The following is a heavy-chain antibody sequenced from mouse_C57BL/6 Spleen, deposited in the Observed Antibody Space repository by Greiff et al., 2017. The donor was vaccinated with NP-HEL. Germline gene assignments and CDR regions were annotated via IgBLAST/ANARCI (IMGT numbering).Heavy chain of an antibody. Sequence: EVQLQQSGPELVKPGASVKISCKASGYSFTGYYMNWVKQSPEKSLEWIGEINPSTGGTTYNQKFKAKATLTVDKSSSTAYMQLKSLTSEDSAVYYCAGSNYGLSYWGQGTTLTVSS. CDR3: AGSNYGLSY. J-gene: IGHJ2*01. D-gene: IGHD2-5*01. V-gene: IGHV1-42*01. CDR1: GYSFTGYY. CDR2: INPSTGGT.